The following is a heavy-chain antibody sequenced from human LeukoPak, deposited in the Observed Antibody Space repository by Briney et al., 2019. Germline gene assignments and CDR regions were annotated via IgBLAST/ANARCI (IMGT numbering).Heavy chain of an antibody. D-gene: IGHD2-21*01. J-gene: IGHJ6*03. CDR3: AKGPVVGYYYYYYMDV. Sequence: PGGSLRLSCAASGFSFSRCDMHWVRQAPGKGLEWVAFIRYDGSDKYYADSVKGRFTISRDNSKNTLYLQMNSLRAEDTAVYYCAKGPVVGYYYYYYMDVWGKGTTVTVSS. CDR2: IRYDGSDK. CDR1: GFSFSRCD. V-gene: IGHV3-30*02.